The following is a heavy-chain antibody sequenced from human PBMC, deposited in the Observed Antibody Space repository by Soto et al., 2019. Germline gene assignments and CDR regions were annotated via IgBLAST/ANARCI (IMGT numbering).Heavy chain of an antibody. V-gene: IGHV3-48*04. CDR1: GFIFSSYD. CDR2: ISSGSGNI. CDR3: ARTYGTGSLNWFDP. Sequence: EVQLVESGEGLVQPGGSLRLSCAASGFIFSSYDMNWVRQAPGKGLEWVSYISSGSGNILYADSVKGRFTISRDNAKNSLYLQMNSLRAEDTAVYYCARTYGTGSLNWFDPWGQGTLVTVSS. D-gene: IGHD3-10*01. J-gene: IGHJ5*02.